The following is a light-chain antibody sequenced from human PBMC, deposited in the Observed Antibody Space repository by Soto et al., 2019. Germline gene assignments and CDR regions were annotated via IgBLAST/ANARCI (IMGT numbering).Light chain of an antibody. V-gene: IGKV3-11*01. CDR1: QSVSSY. CDR2: DAS. CDR3: QQRSNWPPFT. Sequence: EIVLTQSPATLSLSPGERATLSCRASQSVSSYFAWYQQKPGPAPRLLIYDASNRATGIPARFSGSGSGTDFTLTISSLEPEDFAVYYCQQRSNWPPFTFGPGTKVDIK. J-gene: IGKJ3*01.